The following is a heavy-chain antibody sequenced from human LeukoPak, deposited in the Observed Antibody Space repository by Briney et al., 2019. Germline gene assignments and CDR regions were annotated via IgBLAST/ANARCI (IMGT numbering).Heavy chain of an antibody. V-gene: IGHV4-34*01. CDR3: AANSADENTLGSSYKV. J-gene: IGHJ4*02. D-gene: IGHD3-10*01. Sequence: SETLSLTCAVYGGSFSGYYWSWIRQPPGKGLEWIGEINHSGSTNYNPSLKSRVTISVDTSKNQFSLKLSSVTAADTAVYYCAANSADENTLGSSYKVWGQGTLVTVSS. CDR1: GGSFSGYY. CDR2: INHSGST.